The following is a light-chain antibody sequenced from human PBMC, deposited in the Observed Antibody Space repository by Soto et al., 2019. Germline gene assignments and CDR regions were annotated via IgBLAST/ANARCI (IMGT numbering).Light chain of an antibody. V-gene: IGKV3-15*01. CDR1: QSVGSS. Sequence: EILMTQSPATLSVSPGEGATLSCRASQSVGSSLAWFQQEPGQAPRLLIYGASSRATGIPARFSGSGSGTEFTLTISSLQSEDFAVYYCQQYYNWWTFGQGTKVEIK. CDR3: QQYYNWWT. CDR2: GAS. J-gene: IGKJ1*01.